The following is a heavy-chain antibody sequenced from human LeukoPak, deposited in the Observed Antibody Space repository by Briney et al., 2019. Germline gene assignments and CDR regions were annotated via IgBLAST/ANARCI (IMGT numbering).Heavy chain of an antibody. J-gene: IGHJ4*02. D-gene: IGHD6-13*01. Sequence: PGGSLRLSCAASGFTFRSYWMTWVRQAPGKGLEWVAAIKQDGSEKYYVDSAKGRFSISRDNAKNSVYLQMNSLSVEDTAVYYCARGGSAAAGPVDCWGQGTLVTVSS. V-gene: IGHV3-7*01. CDR1: GFTFRSYW. CDR2: IKQDGSEK. CDR3: ARGGSAAAGPVDC.